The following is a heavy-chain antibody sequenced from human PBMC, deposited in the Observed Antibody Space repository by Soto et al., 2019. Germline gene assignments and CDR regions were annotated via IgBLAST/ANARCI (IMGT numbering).Heavy chain of an antibody. V-gene: IGHV4-59*01. CDR1: GGSISSYY. Sequence: PSETLSLTCTVSGGSISSYYWSWIRQPPGKGLEWIGYIYYSGSTNYNPSLKSRVTISVDTSKNQFSLKLSSVTAADTAVYYCARLAGYSYGSNWFDPWGQGTLVTVS. J-gene: IGHJ5*02. CDR3: ARLAGYSYGSNWFDP. CDR2: IYYSGST. D-gene: IGHD5-18*01.